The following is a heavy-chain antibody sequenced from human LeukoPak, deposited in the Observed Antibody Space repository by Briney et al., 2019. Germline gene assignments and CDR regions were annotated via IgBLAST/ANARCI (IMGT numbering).Heavy chain of an antibody. J-gene: IGHJ5*02. CDR2: INHSGST. CDR1: GGSFSGYY. CDR3: ARDVSGSYRVDVFDP. Sequence: SETLSLTCAVYGGSFSGYYWSWIRQPPGKGLEWIGEINHSGSTNYNPSLKSRVTISVDTSKNQFSLKLSSVTAADTAVYYCARDVSGSYRVDVFDPWGQGTLVAVSS. V-gene: IGHV4-34*01. D-gene: IGHD1-26*01.